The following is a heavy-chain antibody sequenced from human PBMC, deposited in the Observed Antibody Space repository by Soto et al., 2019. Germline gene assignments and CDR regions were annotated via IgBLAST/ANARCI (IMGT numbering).Heavy chain of an antibody. J-gene: IGHJ4*02. CDR3: AKDRYSGSYPNYFDY. CDR2: ISGSSGST. Sequence: GGSLRLSCAASGFTFSSYAMSWVRQAPGKGLEWVSAISGSSGSTYYADSVKGRFTISRDNSKNTLYLQMNSLRAEDTAVYYCAKDRYSGSYPNYFDYWGQGTLVTVSS. D-gene: IGHD1-26*01. CDR1: GFTFSSYA. V-gene: IGHV3-23*01.